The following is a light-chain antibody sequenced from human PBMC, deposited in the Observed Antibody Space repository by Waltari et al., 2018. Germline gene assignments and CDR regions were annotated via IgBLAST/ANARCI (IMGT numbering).Light chain of an antibody. CDR2: DVS. CDR3: SSYTSSSTGV. CDR1: TSDIGGYIY. J-gene: IGLJ2*01. V-gene: IGLV2-14*01. Sequence: QSALTQPAPVLGSPGTSITIPCIGTTSDIGGYIYVSWYKQHPGKAPKLMIYDVSNRPSGVSNRFSGSKSGNTASLTISGLQAEDEADYYCSSYTSSSTGVFGGGTKLTVL.